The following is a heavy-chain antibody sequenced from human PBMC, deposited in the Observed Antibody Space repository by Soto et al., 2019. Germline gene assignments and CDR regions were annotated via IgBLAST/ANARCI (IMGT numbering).Heavy chain of an antibody. CDR1: GFTFSNYA. V-gene: IGHV3-30*04. CDR2: ILYDGSHT. D-gene: IGHD2-15*01. Sequence: QVRLVESGGGVVQPGRSLRLSCAASGFTFSNYAMHWVRQAPGRGLEWVAVILYDGSHTSYADSVKGRFTISRDNSRNTLYLQTNSLSDEDTADYHCVREGGVVDVTHLDFWGQGTQVTVSS. J-gene: IGHJ4*02. CDR3: VREGGVVDVTHLDF.